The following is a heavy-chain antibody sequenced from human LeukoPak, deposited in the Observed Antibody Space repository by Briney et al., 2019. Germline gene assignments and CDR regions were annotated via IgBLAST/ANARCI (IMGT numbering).Heavy chain of an antibody. CDR2: INHSGST. J-gene: IGHJ4*02. CDR1: GGSFSGYY. D-gene: IGHD6-13*01. V-gene: IGHV4-34*01. CDR3: ARGGGSSWPKVSRHFDY. Sequence: SETLSLTCAVYGGSFSGYYWSWIRQPPGKGLEWIGEINHSGSTNYNPSLKSRVTISVDTSKNQFSLKLSSVTAADTAVYYCARGGGSSWPKVSRHFDYWGQGTLVTVSS.